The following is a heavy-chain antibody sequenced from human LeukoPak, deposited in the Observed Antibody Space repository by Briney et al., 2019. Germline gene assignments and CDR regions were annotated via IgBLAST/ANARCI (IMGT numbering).Heavy chain of an antibody. Sequence: SETLSLTCTVSGGSISSHYWSWIRQPPGKGLEWIGYIYYSGSTNYNPSLKSRVTISVDTSKNQFSLKLSSVTAADTAVYYCARDLSNYWGQGTLVTASS. CDR3: ARDLSNY. CDR2: IYYSGST. V-gene: IGHV4-59*11. CDR1: GGSISSHY. J-gene: IGHJ4*02.